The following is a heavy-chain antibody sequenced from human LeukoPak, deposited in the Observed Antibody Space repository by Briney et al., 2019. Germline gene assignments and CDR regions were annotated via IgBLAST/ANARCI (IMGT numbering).Heavy chain of an antibody. V-gene: IGHV3-23*01. D-gene: IGHD6-19*01. CDR2: ITGTADKT. CDR3: ARRGGSRGWGAFDI. J-gene: IGHJ3*02. Sequence: GGSLRLSCAASGFTFTNYVMNWVRQAPGKGLEWVSSITGTADKTYDADSVKGRFTISRDNSKNTLSLQMSSLKVEGTAIYYCARRGGSRGWGAFDIWGQGTIVTVSS. CDR1: GFTFTNYV.